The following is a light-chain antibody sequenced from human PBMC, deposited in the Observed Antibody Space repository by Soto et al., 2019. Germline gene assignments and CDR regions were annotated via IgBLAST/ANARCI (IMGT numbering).Light chain of an antibody. CDR2: DVA. CDR1: QSVSTY. J-gene: IGKJ1*01. Sequence: EIVLTQSPATLSLSPGERATLSCRASQSVSTYFAWYQQKAGQAPRLLIYDVANRATGIPARFSGSGSGTDFTLTISSLEPEDFAVYYCQQRSTRPPWTFGQGTKVAIK. V-gene: IGKV3-11*01. CDR3: QQRSTRPPWT.